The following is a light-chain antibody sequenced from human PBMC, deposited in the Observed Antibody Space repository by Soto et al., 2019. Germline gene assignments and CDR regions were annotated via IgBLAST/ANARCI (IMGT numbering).Light chain of an antibody. CDR3: SLDAGRNNYV. CDR2: DGT. Sequence: QSVLTQPASVSGSPGQTITISCSDVGSYGVVSWYQQHPGKVPKLMIFDGTQRPSAVSDRFAGSKSANTASLTISGLQAEDEADYYYSLDAGRNNYVFGTGTKVTVL. V-gene: IGLV2-23*01. CDR1: DVGSYGV. J-gene: IGLJ1*01.